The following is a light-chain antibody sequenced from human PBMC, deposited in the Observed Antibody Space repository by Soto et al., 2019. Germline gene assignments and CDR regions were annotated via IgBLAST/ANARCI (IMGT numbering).Light chain of an antibody. V-gene: IGKV3-11*01. CDR2: DAS. CDR1: ESTSGY. J-gene: IGKJ3*01. CDR3: QQRSNI. Sequence: EIVLTQSPATLSLSPGERATLSCRASESTSGYLAWYQQKPGQAPRLLIYDASNRATGIPARFSGSGSGTDFTLTISSLEPEYFAVYYCQQRSNIFGPGTKVDIK.